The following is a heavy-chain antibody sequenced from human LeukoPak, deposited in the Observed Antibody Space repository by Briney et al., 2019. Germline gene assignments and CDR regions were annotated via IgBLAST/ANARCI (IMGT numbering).Heavy chain of an antibody. CDR2: ISYDGSNK. D-gene: IGHD3-3*01. CDR3: ARVVNDFWSPFDY. J-gene: IGHJ4*02. CDR1: GFTFSSYA. V-gene: IGHV3-30*04. Sequence: GGSLRLPCAASGFTFSSYAMDWVRQAPGKGLEWVAVISYDGSNKYYADSVKGRFTISRDNSKNTLYLQMNSLRAEDTAVYYCARVVNDFWSPFDYWGQGTLVTVSS.